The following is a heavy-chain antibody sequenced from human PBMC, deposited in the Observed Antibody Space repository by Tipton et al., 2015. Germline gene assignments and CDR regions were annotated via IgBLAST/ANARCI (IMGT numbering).Heavy chain of an antibody. CDR2: IRSAAYGGTT. CDR3: TRSEYYDYVWGRYRSHDAFDI. CDR1: GFTFGDYA. V-gene: IGHV3-49*03. D-gene: IGHD3-16*02. Sequence: RSLRLSCTASGFTFGDYAMSWFRQAPGKGLEWVGFIRSAAYGGTTEYAASVKGRFTISRDDSKSIAYLQMNSLKTEDTAVYYCTRSEYYDYVWGRYRSHDAFDIWGQGTMVTVSP. J-gene: IGHJ3*02.